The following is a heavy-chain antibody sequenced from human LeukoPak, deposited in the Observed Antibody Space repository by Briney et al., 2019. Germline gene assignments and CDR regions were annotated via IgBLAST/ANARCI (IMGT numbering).Heavy chain of an antibody. D-gene: IGHD3-16*01. Sequence: GGSLRLSCAASGFTFSSYAMSWVRQAPGKGLEWVSAISGSGGSTYYADSVKGRFTISRDNSKNTLYLQMNSLRAEDTAVYYCARAYSYSYSTFSFDYWGQGTLVTVSS. CDR2: ISGSGGST. V-gene: IGHV3-23*01. CDR3: ARAYSYSYSTFSFDY. CDR1: GFTFSSYA. J-gene: IGHJ4*02.